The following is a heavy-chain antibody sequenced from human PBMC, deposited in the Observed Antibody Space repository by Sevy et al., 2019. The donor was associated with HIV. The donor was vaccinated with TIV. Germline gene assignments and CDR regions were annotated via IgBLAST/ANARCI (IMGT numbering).Heavy chain of an antibody. CDR1: GFTFSSYS. V-gene: IGHV3-21*01. CDR2: ISSSSSYI. CDR3: ARDRVPVIAVAGTFFDY. D-gene: IGHD6-19*01. J-gene: IGHJ4*02. Sequence: GGSLRLSCAASGFTFSSYSMNWVRQAPGKGLEWVSSISSSSSYIYYADSVKGRFTISRDNAKNSLYLQMNSLRAEDTAVHYCARDRVPVIAVAGTFFDYWGQGTLVTVSS.